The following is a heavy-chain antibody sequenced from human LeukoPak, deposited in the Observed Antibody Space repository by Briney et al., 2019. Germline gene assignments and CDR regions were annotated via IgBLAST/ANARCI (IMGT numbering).Heavy chain of an antibody. CDR1: GGYISTYY. Sequence: ASETLSLTCTVSGGYISTYYWSWIRQPPGKGLEWIGYIYHTGSTNYNPSLKSRVTISLDTSKNQFSLKLSSVTAADTAVYYCARHNGPEGYYYFDYWGQGTLVTVSS. CDR2: IYHTGST. CDR3: ARHNGPEGYYYFDY. J-gene: IGHJ4*02. D-gene: IGHD1-26*01. V-gene: IGHV4-59*08.